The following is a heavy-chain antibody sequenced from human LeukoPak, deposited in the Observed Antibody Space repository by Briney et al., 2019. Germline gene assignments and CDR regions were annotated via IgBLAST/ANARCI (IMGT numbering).Heavy chain of an antibody. J-gene: IGHJ6*02. CDR2: IYPGDSDS. Sequence: GESLKISCKGSGYDFGSQWIGWVRLMPGKGLDWMGIIYPGDSDSRYSPSFQGQVTISADKTISTAYLQWGSLRASDTATYYCARVIIGGNHGGFYGLDVWGQGTTVIVSS. CDR3: ARVIIGGNHGGFYGLDV. V-gene: IGHV5-51*01. CDR1: GYDFGSQW. D-gene: IGHD1-14*01.